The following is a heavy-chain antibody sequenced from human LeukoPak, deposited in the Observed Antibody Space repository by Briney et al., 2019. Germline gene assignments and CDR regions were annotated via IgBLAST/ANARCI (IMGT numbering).Heavy chain of an antibody. CDR2: IYTRGS. CDR1: GGSISSYY. CDR3: ARLSARSPDY. Sequence: SETLSLTCTVSGGSISSYYWSWIRQPAGKGLEWIRRIYTRGSNYNPSPKSRVSMSVDTSKNQFSLRLSSVTAADTAVYYCARLSARSPDYWGQGTLVTVSS. V-gene: IGHV4-4*07. J-gene: IGHJ4*02. D-gene: IGHD3-16*02.